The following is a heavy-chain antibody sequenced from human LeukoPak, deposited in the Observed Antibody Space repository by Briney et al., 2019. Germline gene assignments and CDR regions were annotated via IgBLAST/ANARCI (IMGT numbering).Heavy chain of an antibody. CDR3: ARGNRLYSSSWSSLPFDI. J-gene: IGHJ3*02. CDR2: MNPRSGYT. D-gene: IGHD6-13*01. Sequence: ASVKVSCKASGYTFTNYDINWVRQATGQELEWMGWMNPRSGYTGYLQKFQGRVTMTGSTSISTAYLELNSLTSEDTAVYYCARGNRLYSSSWSSLPFDIWGQGSMVTVSS. CDR1: GYTFTNYD. V-gene: IGHV1-8*01.